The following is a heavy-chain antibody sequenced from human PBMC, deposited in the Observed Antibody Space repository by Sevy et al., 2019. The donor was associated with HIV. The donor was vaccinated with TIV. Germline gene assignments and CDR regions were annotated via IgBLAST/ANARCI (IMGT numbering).Heavy chain of an antibody. Sequence: ASVKVSCKASGYTFTSYKITWVRQAPGQGLEWMGWISAFNGDTNYAQKLQGRVTMTTDTSTTTAYMVLRSLRSADTAVYYCARAYCSGGRCYSLAYWGQGTLVTVSS. CDR2: ISAFNGDT. D-gene: IGHD2-15*01. J-gene: IGHJ4*02. CDR1: GYTFTSYK. V-gene: IGHV1-18*01. CDR3: ARAYCSGGRCYSLAY.